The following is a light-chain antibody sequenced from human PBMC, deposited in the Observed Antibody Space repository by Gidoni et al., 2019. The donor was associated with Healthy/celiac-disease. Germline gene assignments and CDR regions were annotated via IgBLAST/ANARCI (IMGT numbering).Light chain of an antibody. J-gene: IGLJ2*01. CDR2: LNSDGSH. CDR1: SGHSSYA. V-gene: IGLV4-69*01. Sequence: QLVLTQSPSASASLGASVKLTCTLSSGHSSYAIAWHLQQPEKGPRYLMKLNSDGSHSKGDGTPDRFSGSSSGAERYLTISSLQSEDEADYYCQTWGTGSVVFGGGTKLTVL. CDR3: QTWGTGSVV.